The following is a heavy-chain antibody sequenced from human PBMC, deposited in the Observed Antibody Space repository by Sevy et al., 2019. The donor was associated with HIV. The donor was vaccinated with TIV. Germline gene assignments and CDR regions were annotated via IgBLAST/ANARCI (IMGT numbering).Heavy chain of an antibody. V-gene: IGHV3-23*01. Sequence: GGSLRLSCAASGFTFSTYAMSWVRQAPGKGLEWVSAISGSGGSTYYADSVMGRFTVSRDKSKSTLYLQMNSLRAEDTAVYYCAKGDSTFYGLDVWGQGTAVTVSS. D-gene: IGHD6-13*01. CDR2: ISGSGGST. CDR3: AKGDSTFYGLDV. CDR1: GFTFSTYA. J-gene: IGHJ6*02.